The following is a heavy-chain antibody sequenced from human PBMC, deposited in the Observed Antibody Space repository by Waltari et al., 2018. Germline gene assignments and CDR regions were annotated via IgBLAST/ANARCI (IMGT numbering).Heavy chain of an antibody. CDR2: ISYHGSNK. J-gene: IGHJ5*02. V-gene: IGHV3-30*09. D-gene: IGHD5-12*01. Sequence: QMQLVESGGGVVQPGGSLRLRGRGSEFTFNNYAMQWVRQAPGTGLGWVALISYHGSNKYYADSVRGRFGISRDTSKNTVDLQMDSVRHEDTAVYFCARGRSADGYITDLWGQGTLVTVSS. CDR1: EFTFNNYA. CDR3: ARGRSADGYITDL.